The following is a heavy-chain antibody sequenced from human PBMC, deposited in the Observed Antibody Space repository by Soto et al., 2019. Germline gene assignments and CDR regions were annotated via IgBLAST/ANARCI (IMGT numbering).Heavy chain of an antibody. Sequence: EVQLVESGEGLVQPGRSLRLSCVGSGFTFEDYVMHWVRQVPGKGLEWVSHISWDGYSIGYAGSVRGRFTISRDNAKNSLFLQMNSLRPEDTALYYCARSWSGSTSGRVDVWGQGTTVTVSS. CDR1: GFTFEDYV. CDR2: ISWDGYSI. CDR3: ARSWSGSTSGRVDV. V-gene: IGHV3-9*01. D-gene: IGHD3-3*01. J-gene: IGHJ6*02.